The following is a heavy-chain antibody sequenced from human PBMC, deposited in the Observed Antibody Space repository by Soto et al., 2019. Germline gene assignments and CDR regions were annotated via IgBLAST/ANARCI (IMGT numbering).Heavy chain of an antibody. CDR1: GYTFTTYY. D-gene: IGHD2-15*01. CDR2: INPNGGST. V-gene: IGHV1-46*01. CDR3: ARAGYCSGGTCFHGNCDY. Sequence: QVQLVQSGAEVKRPGASVKVFCKASGYTFTTYYMHWVRQAPGQGLEWLGIINPNGGSTTYAQKFQGRVTMTRDTSTSTVYLELSSLRSEDTAVYYCARAGYCSGGTCFHGNCDYWGQGTLVTVSA. J-gene: IGHJ4*02.